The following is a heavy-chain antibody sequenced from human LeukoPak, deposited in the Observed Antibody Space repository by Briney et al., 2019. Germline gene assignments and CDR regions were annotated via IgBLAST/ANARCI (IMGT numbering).Heavy chain of an antibody. CDR3: ARGGTRGYSPVDY. V-gene: IGHV3-7*03. D-gene: IGHD5-18*01. J-gene: IGHJ4*02. CDR1: GFTFSSFW. Sequence: HPGGSLRLSCAASGFTFSSFWMNWVRQAPGKGLEWVANIKQDGSERNYVDSVKGRSTISRDNAKNSLFLQMNSLRVEDTAVYYCARGGTRGYSPVDYWGQGTLVTVSS. CDR2: IKQDGSER.